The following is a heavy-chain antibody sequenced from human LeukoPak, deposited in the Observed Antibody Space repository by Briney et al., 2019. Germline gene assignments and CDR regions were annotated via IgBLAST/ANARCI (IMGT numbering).Heavy chain of an antibody. V-gene: IGHV4-59*01. CDR2: IYYSGST. Sequence: SETLSLTCTVSGGSISSYYWSWIRQPPGKGLEWIGYIYYSGSTNYNPSLKSRVTISVDTSKNQFSLKLSSVTAADTAVYYCARVGTYGSGSYLSWLDYWGQGTLVTVAS. D-gene: IGHD3-10*01. CDR1: GGSISSYY. J-gene: IGHJ4*02. CDR3: ARVGTYGSGSYLSWLDY.